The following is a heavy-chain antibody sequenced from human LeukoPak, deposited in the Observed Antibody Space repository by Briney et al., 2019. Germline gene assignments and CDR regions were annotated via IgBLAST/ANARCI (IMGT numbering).Heavy chain of an antibody. CDR3: ARGWGPAYCGGDCHRHFDY. J-gene: IGHJ4*02. CDR1: GGSFSGYY. CDR2: INHSGST. V-gene: IGHV4-34*01. D-gene: IGHD2-21*02. Sequence: SETLSLTCAVYGGSFSGYYWSWIRQPPGKGLEWIGEINHSGSTNYNPSLKSRVTISVDTSKNQFSLKLSSVTAADTALYYCARGWGPAYCGGDCHRHFDYWGQGTLVSVSS.